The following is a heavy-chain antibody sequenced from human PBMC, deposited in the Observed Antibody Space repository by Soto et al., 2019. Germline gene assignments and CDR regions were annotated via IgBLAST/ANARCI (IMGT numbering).Heavy chain of an antibody. Sequence: QVHLVESGGGVVQPGRSLTLSCTAPGFAFSNYGIHWVRQAPGRGLEWEAVIWGDGNKKSYAGSVRGRFTISRDNSKNTIYLQMNSLRAEDTAVYYCAIDWWEEPAGKETVSQFDYWGQGTLVTVSS. CDR1: GFAFSNYG. D-gene: IGHD6-13*01. CDR3: AIDWWEEPAGKETVSQFDY. V-gene: IGHV3-33*01. CDR2: IWGDGNKK. J-gene: IGHJ4*02.